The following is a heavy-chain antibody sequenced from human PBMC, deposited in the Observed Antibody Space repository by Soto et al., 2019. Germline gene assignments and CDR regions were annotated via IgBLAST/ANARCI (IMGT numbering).Heavy chain of an antibody. CDR1: GFTFSNAW. CDR3: TTENLYDYIWGSFNPTFDY. D-gene: IGHD3-16*01. CDR2: IKSKTDGGPT. V-gene: IGHV3-15*01. J-gene: IGHJ4*02. Sequence: EVQLVESGGGLVKPGGSLRLSCAASGFTFSNAWMSWVRQAPGKGLEWVGRIKSKTDGGPTDYAAPVKGRFTISRDASKNTLYLQMNSLKPEDTAVYYCTTENLYDYIWGSFNPTFDYWGQGTLVTVSS.